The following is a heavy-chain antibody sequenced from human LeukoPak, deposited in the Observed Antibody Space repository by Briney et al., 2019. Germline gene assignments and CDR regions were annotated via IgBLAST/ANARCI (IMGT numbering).Heavy chain of an antibody. CDR1: GGSFSGYY. J-gene: IGHJ4*02. CDR2: INHSGST. D-gene: IGHD5-18*01. Sequence: PSETLSLTCAVYGGSFSGYYWSWIRKPPGKGLEWIGEINHSGSTNYNPSLKSRVTISVDTSKNQFSLKLSSVTAADTAVYYCARVNGYSYGFVDYWGQGTLVTVSS. CDR3: ARVNGYSYGFVDY. V-gene: IGHV4-34*01.